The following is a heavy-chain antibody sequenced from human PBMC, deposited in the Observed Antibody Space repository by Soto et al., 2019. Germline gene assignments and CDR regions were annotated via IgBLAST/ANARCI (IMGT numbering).Heavy chain of an antibody. CDR1: GYTFTSYG. CDR2: ISAYNGNT. J-gene: IGHJ3*02. D-gene: IGHD6-19*01. Sequence: QVQLVQSGAEVKKPGASVKVSCKASGYTFTSYGITWVRQAPGQGLEWMGWISAYNGNTNYAQKLQGRVTMTTDTATSTAYMELRGLRSDDTAVYYCASSNRAQWGGVDAFDIWGQGTMVTVSS. CDR3: ASSNRAQWGGVDAFDI. V-gene: IGHV1-18*04.